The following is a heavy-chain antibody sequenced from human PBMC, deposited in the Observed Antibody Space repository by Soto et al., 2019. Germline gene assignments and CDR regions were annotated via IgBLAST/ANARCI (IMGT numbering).Heavy chain of an antibody. V-gene: IGHV1-2*04. J-gene: IGHJ4*02. CDR2: INPNSGGT. CDR3: TRDSPLGYCSGGSCYSLAFDY. Sequence: ASVKVSCKASGYTFTGYYMHWVRQAPGQGLEWMGWINPNSGGTNYAQKFQGWVTMTRDTSISTAYIELSRLRSDDTAVYYCTRDSPLGYCSGGSCYSLAFDYWGQGTLVTVSS. CDR1: GYTFTGYY. D-gene: IGHD2-15*01.